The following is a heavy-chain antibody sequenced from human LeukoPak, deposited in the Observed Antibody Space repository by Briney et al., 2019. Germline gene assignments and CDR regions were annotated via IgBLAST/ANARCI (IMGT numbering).Heavy chain of an antibody. CDR2: IIPILGIA. D-gene: IGHD2-15*01. V-gene: IGHV1-69*02. Sequence: SVKVSCKASGGTFSSYTISWVRQAPGQGLEWMGRIIPILGIANYAQKFQGRVTITAEKSTSTAYMELSSLRSEDTAVYYCEGSGDMNDAFDIWGQGTMVTVSS. CDR3: EGSGDMNDAFDI. CDR1: GGTFSSYT. J-gene: IGHJ3*02.